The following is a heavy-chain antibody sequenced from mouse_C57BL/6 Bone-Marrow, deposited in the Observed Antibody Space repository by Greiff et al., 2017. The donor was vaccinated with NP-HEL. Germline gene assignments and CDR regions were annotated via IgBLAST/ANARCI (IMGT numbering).Heavy chain of an antibody. D-gene: IGHD2-1*01. Sequence: QVQLQQSGPELVKPGASVKISCKASGYTFTDYYINWVKQRPGQGLEWIGWIFPGSGSTYYNEKFKGKATLTVDTSSSTAYMLLSSLTSEDSAVYFCAREEVYGNLAWFAYWGQGTLVTVSA. CDR3: AREEVYGNLAWFAY. CDR1: GYTFTDYY. CDR2: IFPGSGST. J-gene: IGHJ3*01. V-gene: IGHV1-75*01.